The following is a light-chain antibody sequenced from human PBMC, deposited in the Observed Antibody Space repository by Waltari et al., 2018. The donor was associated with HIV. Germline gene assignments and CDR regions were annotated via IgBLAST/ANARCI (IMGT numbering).Light chain of an antibody. CDR1: SSNIGAGYD. V-gene: IGLV1-40*01. J-gene: IGLJ2*01. CDR3: QSYDSSLSGFVV. CDR2: VNT. Sequence: QSVLTQPPSVSGAPGQRVTISCTGSSSNIGAGYDVHWYQQLPGTAPKVLIYVNTNRPSGVPDRFSGSNSGTSASLAITGLQAEDEADYYCQSYDSSLSGFVVFGGGTKVTVL.